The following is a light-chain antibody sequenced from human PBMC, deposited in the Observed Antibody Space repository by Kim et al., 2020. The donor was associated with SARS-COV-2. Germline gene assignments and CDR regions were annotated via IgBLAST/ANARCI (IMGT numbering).Light chain of an antibody. CDR2: GAS. CDR1: QSVNIN. Sequence: DIEMTQSPSALSASVGDRVTITCRANQSVNINLNWYQQRPGKAPRLLIYGASTWQSGVPSRFSGSGSGTGFTLTISSLQPEDFAVYYCQQTFSTQDSFGQGTKLEI. V-gene: IGKV1-39*01. CDR3: QQTFSTQDS. J-gene: IGKJ2*03.